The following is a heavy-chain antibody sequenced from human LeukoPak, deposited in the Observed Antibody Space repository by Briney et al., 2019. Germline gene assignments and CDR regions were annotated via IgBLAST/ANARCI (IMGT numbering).Heavy chain of an antibody. Sequence: PGGSLRLSCAASGFTFSSYWMSWVRQAPGKGLEWVANIKQDGSEKYYLDSVKGRFTIARDNAKNSLYLQMNSLRAEDTAVYYCARDGRHGGSVSDYWGQGTRVTVSS. CDR1: GFTFSSYW. D-gene: IGHD2-15*01. J-gene: IGHJ4*02. CDR2: IKQDGSEK. V-gene: IGHV3-7*01. CDR3: ARDGRHGGSVSDY.